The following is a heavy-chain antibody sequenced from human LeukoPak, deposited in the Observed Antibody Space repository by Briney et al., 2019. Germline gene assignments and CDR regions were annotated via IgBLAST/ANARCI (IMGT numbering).Heavy chain of an antibody. D-gene: IGHD1-26*01. CDR3: GPNVGHLDLDWFDP. CDR1: GFGFTRYA. CDR2: IDMSGVFT. V-gene: IGHV3-23*01. J-gene: IGHJ5*02. Sequence: GGSLRLSCAASGFGFTRYAMSWVRQTPGKAPEWVSTIDMSGVFTSYAHSVKGRFTISRDNSRNMVYLQMISLRADDTAIYYRGPNVGHLDLDWFDPWGQGTLVTVSS.